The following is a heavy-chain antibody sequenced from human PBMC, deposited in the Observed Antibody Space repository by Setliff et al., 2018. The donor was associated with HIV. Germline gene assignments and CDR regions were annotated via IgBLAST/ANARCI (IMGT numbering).Heavy chain of an antibody. J-gene: IGHJ6*03. Sequence: PSETLSLTCTVSGGSINNYFWSWIRQPPGKGLEWLGCLYYTGRANYNPSLKSRVTISVDTSKNQFSLKLTSVTAADTAVYYCARDWNHYFYYMDVWGKGTTVTVSS. CDR3: ARDWNHYFYYMDV. D-gene: IGHD1-1*01. CDR2: LYYTGRA. V-gene: IGHV4-59*12. CDR1: GGSINNYF.